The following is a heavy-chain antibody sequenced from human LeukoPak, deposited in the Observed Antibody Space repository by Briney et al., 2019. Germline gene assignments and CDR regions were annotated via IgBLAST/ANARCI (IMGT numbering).Heavy chain of an antibody. CDR3: ARRHGRCSDGSCYYPDY. D-gene: IGHD2-15*01. CDR2: MNPNSGNT. V-gene: IGHV1-8*01. Sequence: WASVKVSCKASGYTFTSYDINWVRQAPGQGLEWMGWMNPNSGNTGYAQKFQGRVTMTRNSSITTAYMELSSLRSEDTAVYYCARRHGRCSDGSCYYPDYWGQGTLVTVSS. CDR1: GYTFTSYD. J-gene: IGHJ4*02.